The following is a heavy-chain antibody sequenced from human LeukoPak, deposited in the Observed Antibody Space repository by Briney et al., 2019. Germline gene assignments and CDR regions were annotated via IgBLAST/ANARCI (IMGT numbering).Heavy chain of an antibody. Sequence: ASVKVSCKASRGTFSSYSITWVRQAPGQGLEWMGGIMPRFNTANYAQQFQGRVTITTDESTSTAYMELSSLRFEDTAMYYCARVDRYHYYLDVWGKGTTVTVSS. J-gene: IGHJ6*03. V-gene: IGHV1-69*05. CDR2: IMPRFNTA. CDR1: RGTFSSYS. CDR3: ARVDRYHYYLDV.